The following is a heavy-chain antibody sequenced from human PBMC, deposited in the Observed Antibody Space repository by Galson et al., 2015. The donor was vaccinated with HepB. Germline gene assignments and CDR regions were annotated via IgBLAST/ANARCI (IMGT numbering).Heavy chain of an antibody. Sequence: SLRLSCAASGFTFSSYALSWVRQAPGKGLEWVSAITGSGGNTYYADSVKGRFTISRDNSKNTLYLQMNSLRAEDTAVYYCAKEAYCSSTSCYEEAFDIWGQGTMVTVSS. CDR2: ITGSGGNT. D-gene: IGHD2-2*01. V-gene: IGHV3-23*01. CDR1: GFTFSSYA. CDR3: AKEAYCSSTSCYEEAFDI. J-gene: IGHJ3*02.